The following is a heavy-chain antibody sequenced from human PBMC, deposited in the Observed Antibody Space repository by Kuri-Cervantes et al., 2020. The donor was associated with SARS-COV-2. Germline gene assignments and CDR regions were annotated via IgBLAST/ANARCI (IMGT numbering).Heavy chain of an antibody. Sequence: GSLRLSCTVSGGSISSYYWGWIRQPPGKGLEWIGTIYYSGSTDSDPSLKSRVTISVDTSRNEFPLKLTSVTDADTAIYYCASLLGFCTNAACYRYFDYWGQGTLVTVSS. D-gene: IGHD2-8*01. J-gene: IGHJ4*03. CDR2: IYYSGST. V-gene: IGHV4-59*08. CDR1: GGSISSYY. CDR3: ASLLGFCTNAACYRYFDY.